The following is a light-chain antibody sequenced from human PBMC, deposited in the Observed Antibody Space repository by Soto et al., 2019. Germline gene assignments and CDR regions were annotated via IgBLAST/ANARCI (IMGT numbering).Light chain of an antibody. CDR2: EGS. Sequence: QSVLTQPASVSGSPGQSITISCTGTISDVGSYDLVSWYQQHPGKAPKLMIYEGSKRPSGVSSRFSGSKSGNMASLTISGLQAEDEADYYCCSYAGSSTSWVFGGGTKVTVL. CDR3: CSYAGSSTSWV. J-gene: IGLJ3*02. V-gene: IGLV2-23*01. CDR1: ISDVGSYDL.